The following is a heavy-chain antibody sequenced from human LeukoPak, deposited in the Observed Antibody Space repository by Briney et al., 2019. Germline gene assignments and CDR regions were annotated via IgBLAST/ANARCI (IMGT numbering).Heavy chain of an antibody. Sequence: SETLSPTCTVSGRSISSFYWSWIRQPAGKGLEWIGRIYTSGSTYYNPSLKSRVTMPVNTSKNQFSLKLSSVVAADTAVYYCAGVESSGWYLMNWGQGTLVTVSS. V-gene: IGHV4-4*07. D-gene: IGHD6-19*01. CDR3: AGVESSGWYLMN. J-gene: IGHJ4*02. CDR2: IYTSGST. CDR1: GRSISSFY.